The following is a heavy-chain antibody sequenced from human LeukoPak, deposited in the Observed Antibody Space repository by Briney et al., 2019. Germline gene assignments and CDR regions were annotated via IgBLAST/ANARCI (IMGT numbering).Heavy chain of an antibody. CDR1: GDSVSSKSAA. D-gene: IGHD5-18*01. Sequence: SQTLSLTCAISGDSVSSKSAAWNWIRQSPSRGLEWLGRTYYRSKWFNDYAVSVKGRITVNPDTSKNQFSLKLSSVTAADTAVYYCARGRFSFLGYWGQGTLVTVSS. CDR3: ARGRFSFLGY. J-gene: IGHJ4*02. V-gene: IGHV6-1*01. CDR2: TYYRSKWFN.